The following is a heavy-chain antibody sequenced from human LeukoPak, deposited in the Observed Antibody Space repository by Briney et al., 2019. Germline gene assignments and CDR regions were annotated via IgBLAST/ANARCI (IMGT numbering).Heavy chain of an antibody. D-gene: IGHD3-10*01. V-gene: IGHV3-11*06. CDR1: GFTYSDYY. CDR2: ISSSSSYT. Sequence: GGSLRLSCAASGFTYSDYYMSWLRQAPGKGLEGASYISSSSSYTNYADSVKGRFTISRDNAKNSLYLQMNSLRAEDTAVYYCARPRGSGSYYDHWFDPWGQGTLVTVSS. CDR3: ARPRGSGSYYDHWFDP. J-gene: IGHJ5*02.